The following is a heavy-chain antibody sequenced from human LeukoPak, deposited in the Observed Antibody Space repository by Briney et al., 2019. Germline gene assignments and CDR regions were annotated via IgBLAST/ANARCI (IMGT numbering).Heavy chain of an antibody. D-gene: IGHD3-3*01. V-gene: IGHV4-61*02. CDR2: IYTSGST. CDR1: GGSISSGSYY. CDR3: ARGGADDFWSGGNWFDP. Sequence: SQTLSLTCTVSGGSISSGSYYWSWIRQPAGKGLEWIGRIYTSGSTNYNPSLKSRVTISVDTSKNQFSLKLSSVTAADTAVYYCARGGADDFWSGGNWFDPWGQGTLVTVSS. J-gene: IGHJ5*02.